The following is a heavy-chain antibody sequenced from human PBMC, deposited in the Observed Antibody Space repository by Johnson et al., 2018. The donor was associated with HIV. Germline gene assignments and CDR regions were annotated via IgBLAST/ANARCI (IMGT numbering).Heavy chain of an antibody. V-gene: IGHV3-30*04. D-gene: IGHD4-23*01. CDR1: GFTFSSYP. CDR2: ISDDAVYK. J-gene: IGHJ3*02. CDR3: AKGLRWIDAYDI. Sequence: VLLLESGGGVVQPGRSLRLSCAASGFTFSSYPMHWVRQAPGKGLEWVAVISDDAVYKHYGDSVKGRFSISRDNSKNTVDLRMNSLRSEDTAVYWCAKGLRWIDAYDIWGQGTKVTVSS.